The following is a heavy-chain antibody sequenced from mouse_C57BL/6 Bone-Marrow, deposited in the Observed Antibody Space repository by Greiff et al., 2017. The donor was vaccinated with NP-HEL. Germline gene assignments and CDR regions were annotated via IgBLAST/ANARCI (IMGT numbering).Heavy chain of an antibody. CDR2: ISSGGSYT. J-gene: IGHJ2*01. D-gene: IGHD2-5*01. Sequence: EVNLVESGGDLVKPGGSLKLSCAASGFTFSSYGMSWVRQTPDKRLEWVATISSGGSYTYYPDSVKGRFTISRDNAKNTLYLRMSSLKSEDTAMYYCARHYYSNYFDYWGQGTTLTVSS. CDR1: GFTFSSYG. V-gene: IGHV5-6*01. CDR3: ARHYYSNYFDY.